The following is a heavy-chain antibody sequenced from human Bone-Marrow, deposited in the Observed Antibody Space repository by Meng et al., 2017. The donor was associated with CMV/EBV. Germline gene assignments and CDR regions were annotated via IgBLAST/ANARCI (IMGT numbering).Heavy chain of an antibody. J-gene: IGHJ4*02. CDR3: ARIAVAGFVYY. V-gene: IGHV4-39*01. D-gene: IGHD6-19*01. Sequence: SETLSLTCTVSGGSISSSSYYWGWIRQPPGKGLEWIGSFYYSESTYYNPSLKSRVTMSVDTSKNQFSLKLSSVTAADTAVYYCARIAVAGFVYYWGQGTLVTAPQ. CDR1: GGSISSSSYY. CDR2: FYYSEST.